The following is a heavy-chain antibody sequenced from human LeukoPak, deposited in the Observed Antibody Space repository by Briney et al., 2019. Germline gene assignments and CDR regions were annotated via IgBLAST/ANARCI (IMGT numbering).Heavy chain of an antibody. J-gene: IGHJ3*02. CDR2: IYYSGST. CDR3: ARAVGDFWSGYSAFDI. V-gene: IGHV4-30-4*08. CDR1: GGSISSGDYY. Sequence: PSETLSLTCTVSGGSISSGDYYWSWIRQPPGKGLEWVGYIYYSGSTYYNPSLKSRLTISVDTSKNQFSLKLSSVTAADTAVYYCARAVGDFWSGYSAFDIWGQGTMVTVSS. D-gene: IGHD3-3*01.